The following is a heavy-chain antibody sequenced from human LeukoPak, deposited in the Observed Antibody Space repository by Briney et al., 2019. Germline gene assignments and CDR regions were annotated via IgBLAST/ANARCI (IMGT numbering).Heavy chain of an antibody. Sequence: NPSETLSLTCTVSGGSISSASYYWGWIRQPPGKGLELIGNIYYSGSTYYNPSLKSRVTTSVDTSKNQFSLKVFSLTAADTAVYYCTRTLSGSSEAFDIWGQGTMVTVSS. CDR2: IYYSGST. CDR1: GGSISSASYY. J-gene: IGHJ3*02. V-gene: IGHV4-39*01. CDR3: TRTLSGSSEAFDI. D-gene: IGHD1-26*01.